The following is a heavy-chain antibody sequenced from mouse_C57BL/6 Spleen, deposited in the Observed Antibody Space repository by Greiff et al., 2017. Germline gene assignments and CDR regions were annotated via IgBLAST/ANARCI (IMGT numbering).Heavy chain of an antibody. J-gene: IGHJ3*01. D-gene: IGHD2-2*01. CDR2: ISGGGGNT. CDR1: GFTFSSYT. CDR3: ARNEGGYHAWFAY. V-gene: IGHV5-9*01. Sequence: EVKLVESGGGLVKPGGSLKLSCAASGFTFSSYTMSWVRQTPEKRLEWVATISGGGGNTYYPDSVKGRFTISRDNAKNTLYLQMSSLRSEDTALYYCARNEGGYHAWFAYWGQGTLVTVSA.